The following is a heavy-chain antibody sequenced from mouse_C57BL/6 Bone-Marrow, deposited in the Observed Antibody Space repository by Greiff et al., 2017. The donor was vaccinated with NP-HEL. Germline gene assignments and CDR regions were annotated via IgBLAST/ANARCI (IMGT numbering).Heavy chain of an antibody. V-gene: IGHV1-50*01. J-gene: IGHJ2*01. D-gene: IGHD1-3*01. CDR2: IDPSDSYT. CDR3: ARKVRRYIDY. Sequence: QVQLQQPGAELVKPGASVKLSCKASGYTFTSYWMQWVQQRPGQGLEWIGEIDPSDSYTNYNQKFKGKATLTVDTSSSTAYMQLSNLTSEDSAVFCWARKVRRYIDYWGQGTTLTVSS. CDR1: GYTFTSYW.